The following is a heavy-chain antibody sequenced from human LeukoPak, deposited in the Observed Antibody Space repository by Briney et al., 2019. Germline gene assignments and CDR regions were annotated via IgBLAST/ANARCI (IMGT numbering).Heavy chain of an antibody. CDR2: ISGDGGST. Sequence: GGSLRLSCAASGFTFDDYAMHWVRQAPGKVLEWVSLISGDGGSTYYADSVKGRFTISRDNSKNSLYLQMNSLRTEDTALYYCAKALPRSSSWYLGFSNYYYGMDVWGQGTTVTVSS. V-gene: IGHV3-43*02. J-gene: IGHJ6*02. D-gene: IGHD6-13*01. CDR1: GFTFDDYA. CDR3: AKALPRSSSWYLGFSNYYYGMDV.